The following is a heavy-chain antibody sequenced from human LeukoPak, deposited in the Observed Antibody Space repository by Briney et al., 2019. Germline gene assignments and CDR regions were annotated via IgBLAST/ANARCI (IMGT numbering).Heavy chain of an antibody. Sequence: MPSETPSLTCAVCGGSFIGYYWSWIRQPPGKGLEWIGEINHSGSTNYNPSLKSRVTISVDTSKNQFSLKLSSVTAADTAVYYCARVKGRDWFDPWGQGTLVTVSS. V-gene: IGHV4-34*01. CDR2: INHSGST. J-gene: IGHJ5*02. CDR1: GGSFIGYY. CDR3: ARVKGRDWFDP.